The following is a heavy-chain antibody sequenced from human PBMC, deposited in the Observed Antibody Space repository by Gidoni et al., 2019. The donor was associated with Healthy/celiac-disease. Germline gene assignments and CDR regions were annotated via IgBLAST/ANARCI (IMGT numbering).Heavy chain of an antibody. J-gene: IGHJ4*02. CDR1: GFPFRSYS. V-gene: IGHV3-21*01. CDR3: ARGGGRYSYGLNY. CDR2: ISSSSSYI. D-gene: IGHD5-18*01. Sequence: EVQLVESGGGLVKPGGSLRLSCAASGFPFRSYSMNWVRQAPGKGLGWVSSISSSSSYIYYADSVKGRFTISRDNAKNSLYLQMNSLGAEDTAVYYCARGGGRYSYGLNYWGQGTLVTVSS.